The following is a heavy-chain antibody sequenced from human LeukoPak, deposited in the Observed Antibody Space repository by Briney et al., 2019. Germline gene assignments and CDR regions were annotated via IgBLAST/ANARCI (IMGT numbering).Heavy chain of an antibody. V-gene: IGHV4-38-2*02. Sequence: SETLSLTCTVSGYSISSGYYWGWIRQPPGKGLEWIGSIYHSGSTYYNPSLKSRVTISVDTSKNQSSLKLSSATAADTAVYYCHIGYCSSTSCYSDAFDIWGQGTMVTVSS. CDR2: IYHSGST. D-gene: IGHD2-2*01. CDR1: GYSISSGYY. J-gene: IGHJ3*02. CDR3: HIGYCSSTSCYSDAFDI.